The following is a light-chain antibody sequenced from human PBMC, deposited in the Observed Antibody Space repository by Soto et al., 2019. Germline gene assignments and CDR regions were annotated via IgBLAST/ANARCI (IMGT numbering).Light chain of an antibody. V-gene: IGKV3D-15*01. CDR3: QQYNNWPTWT. CDR1: QTFSTSY. J-gene: IGKJ1*01. CDR2: GSS. Sequence: IVLTQAPGTLSLSPGEGATLCCRASQTFSTSYLAWYQQKPGQAPRLLIYGSSSRATGIPDRFSGHGSGTEFTLTISSLQSEDFAVYYCQQYNNWPTWTFGQGTKVDIK.